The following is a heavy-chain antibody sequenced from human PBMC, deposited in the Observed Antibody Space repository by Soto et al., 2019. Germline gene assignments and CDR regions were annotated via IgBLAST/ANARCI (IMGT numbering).Heavy chain of an antibody. D-gene: IGHD3-3*01. CDR3: ARRDTSGFLRSFDN. J-gene: IGHJ4*02. Sequence: SVKVSCKSSGGTFSSFINYPINWVRQAPGQGLEWMGGIVPNVGTVNYAQKFRGKVTITADKSAGTAYMELSSLRSEDTALYFCARRDTSGFLRSFDNRGQGTQGTVS. V-gene: IGHV1-69*06. CDR1: GGTFSSFINYP. CDR2: IVPNVGTV.